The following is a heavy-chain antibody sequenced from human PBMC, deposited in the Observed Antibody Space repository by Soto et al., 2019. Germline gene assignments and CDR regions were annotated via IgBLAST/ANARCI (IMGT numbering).Heavy chain of an antibody. V-gene: IGHV1-69*01. Sequence: QVQLVQSGAEVKKPGSSVKVSCKASGGTFSSYSISWVRQAPGQVREWLGGIIPIFGTANYAQKFQGRVRITADESTSTAYMELSSLRSEDTAVYYCARAPAVTIGSEHFDIWGQGTMVTVSS. J-gene: IGHJ3*02. CDR3: ARAPAVTIGSEHFDI. D-gene: IGHD4-17*01. CDR1: GGTFSSYS. CDR2: IIPIFGTA.